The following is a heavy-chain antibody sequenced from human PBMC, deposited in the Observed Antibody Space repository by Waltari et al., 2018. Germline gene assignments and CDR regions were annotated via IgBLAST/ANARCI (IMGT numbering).Heavy chain of an antibody. V-gene: IGHV4-34*01. CDR3: ARGLLHFNFWSKSEIGKEVYFDL. CDR1: GGVLSGYY. Sequence: QVQLQQWGAGLLKPSETLSLTCGVSGGVLSGYYWSWIRQSPGKGLEWIAEINHSRRTNYNPSLKSRGNLSVDTPKNQFSLKLTSMTAADTAVYYCARGLLHFNFWSKSEIGKEVYFDLWGQGTLVTVSS. J-gene: IGHJ4*02. D-gene: IGHD3-3*01. CDR2: INHSRRT.